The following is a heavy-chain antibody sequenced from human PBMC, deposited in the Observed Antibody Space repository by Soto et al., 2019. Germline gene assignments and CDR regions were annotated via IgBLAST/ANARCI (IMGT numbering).Heavy chain of an antibody. V-gene: IGHV1-69*13. CDR2: IIPIFGTA. D-gene: IGHD3-3*01. CDR3: ARDPGVTIFGVVISDAFDI. J-gene: IGHJ3*02. CDR1: GGTFSSYA. Sequence: SVKVSCKASGGTFSSYAISWVRQAPGQGLEWMGGIIPIFGTANYAQKFQGRVTITADESTSTAYMELSSLRSEDTAVYYCARDPGVTIFGVVISDAFDIWGQGTMVTVSS.